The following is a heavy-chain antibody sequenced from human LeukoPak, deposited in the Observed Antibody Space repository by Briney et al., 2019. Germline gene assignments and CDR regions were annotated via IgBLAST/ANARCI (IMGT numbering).Heavy chain of an antibody. J-gene: IGHJ4*02. Sequence: AGGSLRLSCVASGFTFITYAFHWVRQAPGKGLEYVSAISNNGEDTYHADSVKGRFTISRDNSKNTLYLQMGSLRAGDMAVYYCVRGGGVVAGTYDYWGQGTLVTVSS. CDR3: VRGGGVVAGTYDY. V-gene: IGHV3-64*02. CDR1: GFTFITYA. D-gene: IGHD6-19*01. CDR2: ISNNGEDT.